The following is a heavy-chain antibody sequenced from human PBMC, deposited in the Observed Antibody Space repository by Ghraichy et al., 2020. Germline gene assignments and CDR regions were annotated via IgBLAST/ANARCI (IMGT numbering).Heavy chain of an antibody. J-gene: IGHJ6*02. CDR2: IYHSGST. D-gene: IGHD2-2*01. CDR3: ARAGGSTNHYYGMDV. Sequence: SETLSLTCAVSGCSISSGSYSWSWIRQPPGKGLEWIGYIYHSGSTYYNPSLKSRVTISVDRTKNQLSLKLSSVTAADTAVYYCARAGGSTNHYYGMDVWGQGTTVTVSS. CDR1: GCSISSGSYS. V-gene: IGHV4-30-2*01.